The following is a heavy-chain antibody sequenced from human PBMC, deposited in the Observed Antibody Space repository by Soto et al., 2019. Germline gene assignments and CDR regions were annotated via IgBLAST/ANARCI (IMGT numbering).Heavy chain of an antibody. CDR3: ARVETDGMLSLFDP. V-gene: IGHV1-18*01. J-gene: IGHJ5*02. D-gene: IGHD2-8*01. Sequence: QVQLVQSGAEVKKPGASVKVSCKASGYTFTSHGIIWVRQAPGQGLEWMGWISADSGITNYAQRLQGRVTMTTDTPTSTSFMELRSMRSDETAVYYCARVETDGMLSLFDPWGQGTLVTVSS. CDR1: GYTFTSHG. CDR2: ISADSGIT.